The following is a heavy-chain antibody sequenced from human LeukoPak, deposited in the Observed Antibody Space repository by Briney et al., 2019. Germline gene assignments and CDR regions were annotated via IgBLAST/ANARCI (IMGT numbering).Heavy chain of an antibody. CDR1: GFTFSSYW. CDR2: IKQDGGEK. D-gene: IGHD1-26*01. Sequence: GGSLRLSCAASGFTFSSYWMSWVRQAPGKGLEWVANIKQDGGEKYYVDSVKGRFTISRDNAKNSLYLQTNSLRGEDTAVYFCARDLVGASVYWGQGTLVTVSS. V-gene: IGHV3-7*01. J-gene: IGHJ4*02. CDR3: ARDLVGASVY.